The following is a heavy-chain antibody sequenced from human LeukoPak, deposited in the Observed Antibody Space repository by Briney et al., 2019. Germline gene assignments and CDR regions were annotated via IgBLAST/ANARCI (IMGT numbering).Heavy chain of an antibody. CDR2: ISSRSTYI. J-gene: IGHJ6*04. CDR1: GFTFSNYS. D-gene: IGHD3-16*01. CDR3: AKSTRAVMAMMDV. Sequence: GGSLRLSCAASGFTFSNYSMNWVRQAPGKGLEWVSSISSRSTYIYHADSVRGRFTISRDNAKNSLFLQMNSLRAEDTAVYFCAKSTRAVMAMMDVWGKGTTVTVSS. V-gene: IGHV3-21*01.